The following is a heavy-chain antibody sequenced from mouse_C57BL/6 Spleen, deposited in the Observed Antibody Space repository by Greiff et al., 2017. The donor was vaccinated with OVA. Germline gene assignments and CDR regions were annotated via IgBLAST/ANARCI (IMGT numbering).Heavy chain of an antibody. CDR2: IWGDGST. D-gene: IGHD3-3*01. Sequence: VKLVESGPGLVAPSQSLSITCTVSGFSLTSYGVSWVRQPPGKGLEWLGVIWGDGSTNYHSALISRLSISKDNSKSQVFLKLNSLQTDDTATDYCVGGTDWYFDVWGTGTTVTVSS. J-gene: IGHJ1*03. CDR1: GFSLTSYG. CDR3: VGGTDWYFDV. V-gene: IGHV2-3*01.